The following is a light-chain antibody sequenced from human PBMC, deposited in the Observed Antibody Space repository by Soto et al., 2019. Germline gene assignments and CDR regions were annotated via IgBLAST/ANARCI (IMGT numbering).Light chain of an antibody. CDR1: QSVSSSY. V-gene: IGKV3-20*01. CDR3: QHYNSYSEA. CDR2: GAS. Sequence: EIVLTQSPGTLSLSPGERATLSCRASQSVSSSYLAWYQQKPGQAPRLLIYGASSRATGIPDRFSGSGSGTEFTLTISSLQPDDFATYYCQHYNSYSEAFGQGTMADI. J-gene: IGKJ1*01.